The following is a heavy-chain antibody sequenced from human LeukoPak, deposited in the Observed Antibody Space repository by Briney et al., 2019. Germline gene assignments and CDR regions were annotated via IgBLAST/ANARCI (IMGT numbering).Heavy chain of an antibody. CDR1: GYGFTSYY. Sequence: ASVKVSCKTSGYGFTSYYMHWVRQAPGQGLEWMGVINPSTVYITYAQKFQGRVTMIRDTSTSTAYMELSSLRSEDTAVYYCARWTNYGDYEYYFDYWGQGTLVTVSS. CDR3: ARWTNYGDYEYYFDY. D-gene: IGHD4-17*01. V-gene: IGHV1-46*01. J-gene: IGHJ4*02. CDR2: INPSTVYI.